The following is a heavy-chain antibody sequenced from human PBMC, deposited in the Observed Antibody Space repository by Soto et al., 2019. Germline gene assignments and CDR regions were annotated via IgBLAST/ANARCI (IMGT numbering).Heavy chain of an antibody. CDR2: IYYRGST. CDR3: ARMVSSPPHYYDSSGTYAFDI. CDR1: GGSISSGGYY. J-gene: IGHJ3*02. D-gene: IGHD3-22*01. V-gene: IGHV4-31*03. Sequence: QVQLQESGPGLVKPSQTLSLTCTVSGGSISSGGYYWSWIRQHPGKGLEWIGYIYYRGSTYYNPSLKSRVTISVDTSKNQFSLKLSSVTAADTAVYYCARMVSSPPHYYDSSGTYAFDIWGQGTMVTVSS.